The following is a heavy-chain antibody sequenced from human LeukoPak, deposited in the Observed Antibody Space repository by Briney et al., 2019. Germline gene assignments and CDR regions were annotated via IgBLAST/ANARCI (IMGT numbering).Heavy chain of an antibody. CDR3: ARCPSSVPTFDY. CDR2: ISGSGSGGST. Sequence: GGSLRLSCAASGFTFSSSAMSWVRQAPGKGLEWVSSISGSGSGGSTYYADSVKGRFTISRDNSKNTLYLQMNSLRAEDTAVYYCARCPSSVPTFDYWGQGTLVTVSS. V-gene: IGHV3-23*01. J-gene: IGHJ4*02. CDR1: GFTFSSSA.